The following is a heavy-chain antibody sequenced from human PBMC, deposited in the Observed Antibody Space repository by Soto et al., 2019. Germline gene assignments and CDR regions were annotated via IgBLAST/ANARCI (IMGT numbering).Heavy chain of an antibody. Sequence: ASVKVSCKASGYTFTSYGISWVRQAPGQGLEWMGWISAYNGNTNYAQKLQGRVTRTKDTSTGTAYMELRSLRSDDTAVYYCASGYSTAYYYYYYMDVWGKGTTVTVSS. CDR2: ISAYNGNT. V-gene: IGHV1-18*01. CDR3: ASGYSTAYYYYYYMDV. CDR1: GYTFTSYG. J-gene: IGHJ6*03. D-gene: IGHD3-22*01.